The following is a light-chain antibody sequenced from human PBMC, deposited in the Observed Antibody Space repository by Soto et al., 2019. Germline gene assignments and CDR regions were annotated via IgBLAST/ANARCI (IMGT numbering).Light chain of an antibody. CDR3: SAYTSSNPVV. Sequence: QSALTQPASVSGSPGQSITISCTGTSSDVGGYNHVSWYQQHPGKVPKLMIYDVSNRPSGISNRFSGSKSGNTASLTISGLQAEDEADYYCSAYTSSNPVVFGTGTKVTVL. CDR1: SSDVGGYNH. CDR2: DVS. J-gene: IGLJ1*01. V-gene: IGLV2-14*01.